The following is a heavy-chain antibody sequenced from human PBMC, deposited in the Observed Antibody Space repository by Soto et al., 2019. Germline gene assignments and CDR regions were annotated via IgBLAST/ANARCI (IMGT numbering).Heavy chain of an antibody. CDR3: ARRWSSVYGMDV. Sequence: PSETLSLTCAVYGGSFSGYYWSWIRQPPGKGLEWIGEINHSGSTNYNPSLMSRVTISVDTSKNQFSLKMSSVTAADTAVYYCARRWSSVYGMDVWGQGTTVTVSS. V-gene: IGHV4-34*01. CDR2: INHSGST. J-gene: IGHJ6*02. D-gene: IGHD3-22*01. CDR1: GGSFSGYY.